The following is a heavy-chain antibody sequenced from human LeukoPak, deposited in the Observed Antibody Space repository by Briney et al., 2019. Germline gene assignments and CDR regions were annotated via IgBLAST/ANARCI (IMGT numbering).Heavy chain of an antibody. V-gene: IGHV3-48*03. CDR3: ARDYSGWSLDP. CDR2: ISDSGKTR. Sequence: GGSLRLSCAASGFTLSFSEMNWVRQAPGKGLEWVSYISDSGKTRYNADSVKGRFTISRDNAKNSLYLQMNSLRGEDTAVYYCARDYSGWSLDPWGQGTLVTVSS. J-gene: IGHJ5*02. CDR1: GFTLSFSE. D-gene: IGHD5-12*01.